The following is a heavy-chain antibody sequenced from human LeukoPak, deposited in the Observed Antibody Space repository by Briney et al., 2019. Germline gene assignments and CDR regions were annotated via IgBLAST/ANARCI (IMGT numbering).Heavy chain of an antibody. V-gene: IGHV1-8*01. CDR2: MNPNSGNT. J-gene: IGHJ4*02. D-gene: IGHD3-10*01. CDR1: GYTFTSYD. CDR3: ALWFGELLIFRGSVAYFDY. Sequence: ASVKVSCKASGYTFTSYDINWVRQATGQGLEWMGWMNPNSGNTGYAQKFQGRVTMTRNTSISTAYMELSSLRSEDTGLYFFALWFGELLIFRGSVAYFDYWGQGTLVTVSS.